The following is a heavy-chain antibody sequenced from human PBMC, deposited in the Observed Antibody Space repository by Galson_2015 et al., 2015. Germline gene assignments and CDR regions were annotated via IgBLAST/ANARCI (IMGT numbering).Heavy chain of an antibody. CDR2: IIPIFGTA. Sequence: SVKVSCKASGGTFSSYAISWVRQAPGQGLEWMGGIIPIFGTANYAQKFQGRVTITADESTSTAYMELSSLRSEDTAVYYCARAPSHEPWSGLRYYYGMDVWGQGTTVTVSS. J-gene: IGHJ6*02. D-gene: IGHD3-3*01. CDR3: ARAPSHEPWSGLRYYYGMDV. CDR1: GGTFSSYA. V-gene: IGHV1-69*13.